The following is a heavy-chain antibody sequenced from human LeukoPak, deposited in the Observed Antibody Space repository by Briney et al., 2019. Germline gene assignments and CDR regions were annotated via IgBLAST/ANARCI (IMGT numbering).Heavy chain of an antibody. CDR1: GYTFTSYY. D-gene: IGHD6-13*01. CDR2: INPSGGST. J-gene: IGHJ6*02. CDR3: AREEASAGEGYYYYGMDV. Sequence: ASVKVSCKASGYTFTSYYTHWVRQAPGQGLEWMGIINPSGGSTSYAQKFQGRVTMTRDTSTRTVYMELSSLRSEDTAVYYCAREEASAGEGYYYYGMDVWGQGTTVTVSS. V-gene: IGHV1-46*01.